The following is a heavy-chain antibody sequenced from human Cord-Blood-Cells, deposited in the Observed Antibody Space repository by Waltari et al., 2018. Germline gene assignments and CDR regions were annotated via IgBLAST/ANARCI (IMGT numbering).Heavy chain of an antibody. J-gene: IGHJ5*02. CDR3: AREDIVVVIATYNWFDP. Sequence: QVQLQESGPGLVKPSATLSLTCAVPGYSINRGYYWGWIRPPPGKGLEWIGSIYHSGSTYYNPSLKSRVTISVDTSKNQFSLKLSSVTAADTAVYYCAREDIVVVIATYNWFDPWGQGTLVTVSS. V-gene: IGHV4-38-2*02. CDR1: GYSINRGYY. CDR2: IYHSGST. D-gene: IGHD2-21*01.